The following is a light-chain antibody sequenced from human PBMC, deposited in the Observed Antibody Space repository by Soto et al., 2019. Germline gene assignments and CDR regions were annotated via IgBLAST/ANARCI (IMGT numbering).Light chain of an antibody. Sequence: DIQMTQSPSSLSASVGDRVTITCRASQSMSRYLNWYQQKPGKVPKLLIYAASSLQSGVPSRFSGSGSGTDFTLTISSLQPEDFATYYCQQSFSFPRTFGQGTKVEIK. CDR1: QSMSRY. J-gene: IGKJ1*01. CDR3: QQSFSFPRT. CDR2: AAS. V-gene: IGKV1-39*01.